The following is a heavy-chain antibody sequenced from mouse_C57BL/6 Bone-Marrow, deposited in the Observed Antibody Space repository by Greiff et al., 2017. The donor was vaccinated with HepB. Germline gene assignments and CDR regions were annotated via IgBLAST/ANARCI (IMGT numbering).Heavy chain of an antibody. V-gene: IGHV5-4*01. D-gene: IGHD2-5*01. CDR1: GFTFSSYA. CDR3: ARGGPTIVTTWYFDV. J-gene: IGHJ1*03. CDR2: ISDGGSYT. Sequence: EVQLQESGGGLVKPGGSLKLSCAASGFTFSSYAMSWVRQTPEKRLEWVATISDGGSYTYYPDNVKGRFTISRDKAKNNLYLQMSHLKSEDTAMYYGARGGPTIVTTWYFDVWGTGTTVTVSS.